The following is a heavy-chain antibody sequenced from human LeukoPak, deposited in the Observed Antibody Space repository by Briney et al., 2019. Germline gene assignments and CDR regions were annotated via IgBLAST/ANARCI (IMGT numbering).Heavy chain of an antibody. CDR1: GGSISSSSYY. J-gene: IGHJ5*02. CDR2: IYYSGRT. V-gene: IGHV4-39*07. CDR3: ARGSLRRIAMAGTRWFDP. D-gene: IGHD6-19*01. Sequence: SETLSLTCTVSGGSISSSSYYWGWIRQPPGKGLEWIGSIYYSGRTYYNPSLKSRVTISVDTSKNQFSLKLSSVTAADTAVYYCARGSLRRIAMAGTRWFDPWGQGTLVTVSS.